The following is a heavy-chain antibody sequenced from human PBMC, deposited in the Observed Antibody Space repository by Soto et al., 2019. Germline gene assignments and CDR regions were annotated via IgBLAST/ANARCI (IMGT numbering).Heavy chain of an antibody. CDR3: VRDRDSSGYYLEY. J-gene: IGHJ4*02. CDR1: GGSISSYY. CDR2: DYYGGST. D-gene: IGHD3-22*01. Sequence: PSETLSLTCTVSGGSISSYYWGWIRQPPGKGLEWIGNDYYGGSTYYNPSLKSRVTISIDTSKNQFSLKLSSVTAADTAVYYCVRDRDSSGYYLEYWGQGTLVTVSS. V-gene: IGHV4-39*07.